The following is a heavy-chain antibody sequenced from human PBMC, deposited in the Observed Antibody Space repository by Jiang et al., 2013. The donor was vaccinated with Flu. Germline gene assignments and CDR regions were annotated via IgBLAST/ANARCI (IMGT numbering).Heavy chain of an antibody. CDR1: GGSISSYY. Sequence: KPSETLSLTCTVSGGSISSYYWSWIRQPPGKGLEWIGYIYYSGSTNYNPSLKSRVTISVDTSKNQFSLKLSSVTAADTAVYYCARDRWNYYDSSGPPGGYGMDVWGQGTTVTVSS. V-gene: IGHV4-59*01. D-gene: IGHD3-22*01. J-gene: IGHJ6*02. CDR3: ARDRWNYYDSSGPPGGYGMDV. CDR2: IYYSGST.